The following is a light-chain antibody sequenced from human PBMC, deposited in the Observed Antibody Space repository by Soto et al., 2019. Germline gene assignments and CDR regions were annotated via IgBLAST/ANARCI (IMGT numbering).Light chain of an antibody. Sequence: TQPPGTLSLSPGETATLSCRASQSLNNYLAWYQQKPGKAPKLLIYDASTLERGVPSRFSGSGSGTEFTLTISGLLPEDFAAYHCQQLYTLPFTFGQGTRLEI. CDR3: QQLYTLPFT. CDR2: DAS. J-gene: IGKJ5*01. V-gene: IGKV1-5*01. CDR1: QSLNNY.